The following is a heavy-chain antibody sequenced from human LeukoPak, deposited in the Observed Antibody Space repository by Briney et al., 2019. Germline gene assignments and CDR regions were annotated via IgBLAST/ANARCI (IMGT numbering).Heavy chain of an antibody. CDR2: IYPGDSDT. CDR1: GYSFISYW. CDR3: ARQGSCGGDCYDLDY. Sequence: GESLKISCKGSGYSFISYWIGWVRQMPGKGLEWMGIIYPGDSDTRYSPSFQGQVTISADKSISTTYLQWSSLKASDTAMYYCARQGSCGGDCYDLDYWGQGTLVTVSS. V-gene: IGHV5-51*01. D-gene: IGHD2-21*02. J-gene: IGHJ4*02.